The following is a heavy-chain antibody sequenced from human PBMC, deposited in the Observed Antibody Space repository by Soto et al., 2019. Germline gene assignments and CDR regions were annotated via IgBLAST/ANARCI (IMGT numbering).Heavy chain of an antibody. CDR2: IYWDDDK. Sequence: QITLKESGPPLVNPTQTLTLTCTFSGFSLSTSGVGVGWIRQPPGKALEWLALIYWDDDKRYSPSLKSRLTITKDTSKNQVVLTMTNMDPVDTATYYCAHSRVYYDFWSGNPVLFDPWGQGTLVTVSS. CDR3: AHSRVYYDFWSGNPVLFDP. V-gene: IGHV2-5*02. J-gene: IGHJ5*02. D-gene: IGHD3-3*01. CDR1: GFSLSTSGVG.